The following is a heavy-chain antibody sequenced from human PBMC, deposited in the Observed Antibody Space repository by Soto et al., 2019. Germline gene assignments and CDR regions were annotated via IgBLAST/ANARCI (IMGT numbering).Heavy chain of an antibody. D-gene: IGHD2-21*01. CDR1: GFTFKNFV. Sequence: EVQLLESGGGLVQPGGSLRVSCATSGFTFKNFVMSWVRQAPGKGLEWVAAIRASGEQTFYADSVKGRFTISRDNSKNMLFLLINSLRDDDTALYFCARDRCWGVVSPSHDSWGQGTLVTVSS. V-gene: IGHV3-23*01. CDR2: IRASGEQT. J-gene: IGHJ4*02. CDR3: ARDRCWGVVSPSHDS.